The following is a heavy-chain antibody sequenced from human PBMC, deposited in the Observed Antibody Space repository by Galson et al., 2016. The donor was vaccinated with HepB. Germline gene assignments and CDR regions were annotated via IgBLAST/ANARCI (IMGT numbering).Heavy chain of an antibody. CDR1: GGSFSGYY. CDR2: INHSGTT. Sequence: SETLSLTCAVYGGSFSGYYWNWIRQPPGKGLEWLGEINHSGTTNYNPSLKSRVTISIDTSKNQFSLKLTSVTAADTAIYYCARSGTGVIVVVPGVTTRRGKYCFDYWGQGTLVTVSS. D-gene: IGHD2-2*01. J-gene: IGHJ4*02. CDR3: ARSGTGVIVVVPGVTTRRGKYCFDY. V-gene: IGHV4-34*01.